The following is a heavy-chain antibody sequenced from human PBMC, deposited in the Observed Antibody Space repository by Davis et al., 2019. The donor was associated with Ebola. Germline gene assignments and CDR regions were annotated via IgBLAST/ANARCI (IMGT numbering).Heavy chain of an antibody. CDR3: ARRGGWSGAFLDY. V-gene: IGHV5-51*01. D-gene: IGHD3-3*02. J-gene: IGHJ4*02. CDR2: IYPGDSGT. Sequence: KVSCKGSGYTFTTYWIGWVRQMPGKGLEWMGIIYPGDSGTRYSPSFQGQVTISADKSISTAYLQWSSLKASDTAMYYCARRGGWSGAFLDYWGQGTLVTVSS. CDR1: GYTFTTYW.